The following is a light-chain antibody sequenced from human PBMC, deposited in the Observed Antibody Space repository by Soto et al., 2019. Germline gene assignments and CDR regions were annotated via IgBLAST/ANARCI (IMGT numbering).Light chain of an antibody. V-gene: IGLV4-69*01. J-gene: IGLJ1*01. CDR1: SGHSSNA. CDR2: LNSDGSH. CDR3: QTWGTGIHV. Sequence: VLTQSPSASASLGASVKLTCTLTSGHSSNAIAWHQQQPEKGPRYLMKLNSDGSHSKGDGIPDRFSGSSSGAERYLTISSLQSEDEADYYCQTWGTGIHVFGTGTKLTVL.